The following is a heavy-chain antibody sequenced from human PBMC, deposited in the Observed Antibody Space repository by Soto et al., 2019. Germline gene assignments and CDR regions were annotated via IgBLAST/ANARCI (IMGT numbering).Heavy chain of an antibody. D-gene: IGHD2-2*01. CDR1: GFTFRSYA. Sequence: GGSLRLSYAASGFTFRSYAMSWVRQAPGKGLEWVSAIVGSGDSTYYAESVKGRFTISRDNSKDTLNLQMNSLRAEDTAVYYCAKDRCSSTSCRLFPTNQGTVIWGQGTMVTVSS. J-gene: IGHJ3*02. CDR2: IVGSGDST. CDR3: AKDRCSSTSCRLFPTNQGTVI. V-gene: IGHV3-23*01.